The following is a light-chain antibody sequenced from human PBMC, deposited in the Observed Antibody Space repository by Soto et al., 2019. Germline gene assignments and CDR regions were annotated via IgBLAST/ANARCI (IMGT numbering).Light chain of an antibody. J-gene: IGLJ3*02. CDR3: QTWGTGTWV. V-gene: IGLV4-69*01. CDR1: SGHSSYA. CDR2: LNSDGSH. Sequence: QLVLTQSPSASASLGASVKLTCTLSSGHSSYAIAWHQQQPEKGPRYLMKLNSDGSHSKGDGIPDRFSGSSSGAERYLTISSLQSEDEADYYCQTWGTGTWVFGGGTKLTVL.